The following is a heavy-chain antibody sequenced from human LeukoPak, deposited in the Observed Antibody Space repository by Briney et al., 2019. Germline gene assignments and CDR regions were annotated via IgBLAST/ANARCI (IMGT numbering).Heavy chain of an antibody. J-gene: IGHJ4*02. CDR1: GFTFSSYG. CDR2: ISYDGSNK. CDR3: ARGPRGRITMVRGVINY. D-gene: IGHD3-10*01. V-gene: IGHV3-30*03. Sequence: HPGGSLRLSCAASGFTFSSYGMHWVRQAPGKGLEWVAVISYDGSNKYYADSVKGRFTISRDNSKNTLYLQMNSLRAEDTAVYYCARGPRGRITMVRGVINYWGQGTLVTVSS.